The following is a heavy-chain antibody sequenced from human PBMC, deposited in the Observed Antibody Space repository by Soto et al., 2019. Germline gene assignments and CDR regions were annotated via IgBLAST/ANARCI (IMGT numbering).Heavy chain of an antibody. J-gene: IGHJ6*03. V-gene: IGHV1-46*01. CDR1: GYTFTSYY. CDR3: ARVAEDSGSYSYYYMDV. CDR2: INPSGGST. Sequence: ALVKVSCKASGYTFTSYYMHWVRQAPGQGLEWMGIINPSGGSTSYAQKFQGRVTMTRDTSTSTVYMELSSLRSEDTAVYYCARVAEDSGSYSYYYMDVWGKGTTVTVSS. D-gene: IGHD1-26*01.